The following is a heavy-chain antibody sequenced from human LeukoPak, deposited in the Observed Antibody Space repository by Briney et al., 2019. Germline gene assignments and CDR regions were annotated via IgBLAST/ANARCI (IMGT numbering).Heavy chain of an antibody. CDR1: GYTFTSYG. V-gene: IGHV1-18*01. D-gene: IGHD2-2*01. Sequence: GASVKVSCKASGYTFTSYGISWVRQAPGQGLEWMGWISAYNGNTNYAQKLQGRVTMTTDTSTSTAYVELRSLRSDDTAVYYCARVRAGPADQDIVVVPAAMRFDPWGQGTLVTVSS. CDR3: ARVRAGPADQDIVVVPAAMRFDP. J-gene: IGHJ5*02. CDR2: ISAYNGNT.